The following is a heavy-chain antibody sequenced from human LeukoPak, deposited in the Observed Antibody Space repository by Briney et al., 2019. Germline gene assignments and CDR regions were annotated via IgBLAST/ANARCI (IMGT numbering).Heavy chain of an antibody. CDR3: ASSRGDSLSPGAFDI. V-gene: IGHV4-39*01. D-gene: IGHD3-10*01. CDR1: GDSVSSRTYY. J-gene: IGHJ3*02. Sequence: SETLSLTCTVSGDSVSSRTYYWAWILQPPGKGLEWIGSIYYSGSTYYSPSLKSRVTISVDTSKNQVSLKLSSVTAADTAVFCCASSRGDSLSPGAFDIWGQGTRVTVSS. CDR2: IYYSGST.